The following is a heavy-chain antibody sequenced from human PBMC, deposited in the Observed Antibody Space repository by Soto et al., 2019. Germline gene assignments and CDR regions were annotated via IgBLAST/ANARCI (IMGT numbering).Heavy chain of an antibody. D-gene: IGHD3-3*01. J-gene: IGHJ4*02. CDR1: GFTFDDYA. V-gene: IGHV3-9*01. CDR2: ISWNSGSI. CDR3: AALQPDFWSGYYTDY. Sequence: GGSLRLSCAASGFTFDDYAMHWVRQAPGKGLEWVSGISWNSGSIGYADSVKGRFTISRDNAKNSLYLQMNSLRAEDTALYYCAALQPDFWSGYYTDYWGQGTLVTVSS.